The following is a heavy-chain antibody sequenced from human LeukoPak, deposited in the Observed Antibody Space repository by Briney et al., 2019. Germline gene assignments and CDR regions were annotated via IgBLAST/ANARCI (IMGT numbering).Heavy chain of an antibody. CDR1: GYTFTSYG. CDR2: ISAYNGNT. Sequence: ASVKVSCKASGYTFTSYGISWVRQAPGQGLEWMGWISAYNGNTNYAQKLQGRVTMTTDTSTSTAYMELRSLRSDDTAVYYCARASSSGWYYYGMDVWGQGTTVTVSS. D-gene: IGHD6-19*01. J-gene: IGHJ6*02. V-gene: IGHV1-18*01. CDR3: ARASSSGWYYYGMDV.